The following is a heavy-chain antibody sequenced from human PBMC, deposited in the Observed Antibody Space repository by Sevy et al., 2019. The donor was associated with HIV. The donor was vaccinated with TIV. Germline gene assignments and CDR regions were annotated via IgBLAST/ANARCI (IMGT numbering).Heavy chain of an antibody. Sequence: GGSLRLSCAASGFTFSSYAMHWVRQAPGKGLEWVAVISYGGSNKYYADSVKGRFTISRDNSKNTLYLQMNSLRAEDTAVYYCAGVIAAAGTSTAFDIWGQGTMVTVSS. D-gene: IGHD6-13*01. J-gene: IGHJ3*02. V-gene: IGHV3-30-3*01. CDR1: GFTFSSYA. CDR3: AGVIAAAGTSTAFDI. CDR2: ISYGGSNK.